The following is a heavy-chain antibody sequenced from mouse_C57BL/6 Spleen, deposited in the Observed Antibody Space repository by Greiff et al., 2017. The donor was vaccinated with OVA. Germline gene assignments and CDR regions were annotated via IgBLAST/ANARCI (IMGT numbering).Heavy chain of an antibody. CDR1: GFTFSDYG. J-gene: IGHJ3*01. V-gene: IGHV5-17*01. Sequence: DVQLVESGGGLVKPGGSLKLSCAASGFTFSDYGMHWVRQAPEKGLEWVAYISSGSSTIYYADTVKGRFTISRDNAKNTLFLQMTSLRSEDTAMYYCARLLTGAYWGQGTLVTVSA. CDR3: ARLLTGAY. CDR2: ISSGSSTI. D-gene: IGHD4-1*01.